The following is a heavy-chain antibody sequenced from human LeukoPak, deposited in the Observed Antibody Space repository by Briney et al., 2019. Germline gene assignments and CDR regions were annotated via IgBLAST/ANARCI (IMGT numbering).Heavy chain of an antibody. CDR2: INPNSGGT. CDR3: ARGRGAATLLFAWIDY. J-gene: IGHJ4*02. V-gene: IGHV1-2*02. CDR1: GYTFTGYY. Sequence: ASVKVSCKASGYTFTGYYMHWVRQAPGQGLEWMGWINPNSGGTNYAQKFQGRVTMTRDTSISTAYMELSRLRSDDTAVYYCARGRGAATLLFAWIDYWGQGTLVTVSS. D-gene: IGHD1-1*01.